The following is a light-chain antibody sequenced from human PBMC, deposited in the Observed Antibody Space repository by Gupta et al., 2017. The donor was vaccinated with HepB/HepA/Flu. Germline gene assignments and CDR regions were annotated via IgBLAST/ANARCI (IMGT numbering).Light chain of an antibody. V-gene: IGLV2-18*02. CDR3: SADTSSNTWV. Sequence: QSALTQPPSVSWSPRQSVTLSCPGPRSDVGYYNRVSWYQQPPGAVPNLIIYEVTRRPSGVPGRFSGSKAGNTASLTISVRTEEDEADYYCSADTSSNTWVFGGGTKCTVL. CDR2: EVT. J-gene: IGLJ3*02. CDR1: RSDVGYYNR.